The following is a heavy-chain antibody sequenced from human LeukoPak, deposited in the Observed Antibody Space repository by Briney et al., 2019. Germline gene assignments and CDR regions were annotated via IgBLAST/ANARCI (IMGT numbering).Heavy chain of an antibody. V-gene: IGHV4-4*07. CDR3: ARNARLRSYYYYYGMDV. J-gene: IGHJ6*02. CDR1: GGSISSYY. CDR2: IYTSGST. D-gene: IGHD4-17*01. Sequence: SETLSLTCTVSGGSISSYYWSWIRQPAGKGLEWIGRIYTSGSTNYNPSLKSRVTMSVDTSKNQFSLKLSSVTAADTAVYYCARNARLRSYYYYYGMDVWGQGTTVTVSS.